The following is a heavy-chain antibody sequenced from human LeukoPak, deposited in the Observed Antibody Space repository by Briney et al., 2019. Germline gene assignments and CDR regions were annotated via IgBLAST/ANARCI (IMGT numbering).Heavy chain of an antibody. CDR1: GYTFTSYG. J-gene: IGHJ6*02. Sequence: ASVKVSCKASGYTFTSYGISWVRQAPGQGLEWMGWISAYNGNTNYAQKLQGRVTMTTDTSTSTAYMELRSLRSDDTAVYYCASLTIDSPYYYYYGMDVWGQGTTVTVS. CDR2: ISAYNGNT. CDR3: ASLTIDSPYYYYYGMDV. V-gene: IGHV1-18*01. D-gene: IGHD4/OR15-4a*01.